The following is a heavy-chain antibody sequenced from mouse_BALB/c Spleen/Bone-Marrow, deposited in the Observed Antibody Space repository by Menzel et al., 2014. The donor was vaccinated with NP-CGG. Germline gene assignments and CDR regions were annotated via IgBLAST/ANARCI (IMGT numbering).Heavy chain of an antibody. Sequence: EVKVEESGGGLVQPGGSMKLSCVASGFIFSNYWMNWVRQSPEKGLEWVAEIRLKSNNYATHYAEFVKGRFTISRDDSKNSVYLQMNNLRAEDTGIYYCTRGYYYGSNYVFDYWRQGTTLTVSS. V-gene: IGHV6-6*02. J-gene: IGHJ2*01. CDR2: IRLKSNNYAT. CDR1: GFIFSNYW. CDR3: TRGYYYGSNYVFDY. D-gene: IGHD1-1*01.